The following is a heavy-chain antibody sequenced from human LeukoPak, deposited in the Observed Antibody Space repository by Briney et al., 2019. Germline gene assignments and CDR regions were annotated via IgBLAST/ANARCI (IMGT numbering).Heavy chain of an antibody. D-gene: IGHD2-2*01. CDR3: PRGGYQLTYGPWRANWFDP. CDR1: GGSFSGYY. J-gene: IGHJ5*02. Sequence: PSETLSLTCAVYGGSFSGYYWSWIRQPPGKGLEWIGEINHSGSTNYNPSLKSRVTISVDTSKNQFSLKLSSVTAADTAVYYCPRGGYQLTYGPWRANWFDPWGQGTLVTVSS. V-gene: IGHV4-34*01. CDR2: INHSGST.